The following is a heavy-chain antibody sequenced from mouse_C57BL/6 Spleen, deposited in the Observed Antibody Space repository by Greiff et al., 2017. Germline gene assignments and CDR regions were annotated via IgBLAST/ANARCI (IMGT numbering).Heavy chain of an antibody. Sequence: VQLKESGGGLVKPGGSLKLSCAASGFTFSDYGMHWVRQAPEKGLEWVAYISSGSSTINYADTVKGRSTLSRDNAKNTLFMQLTSLRSEDTAMYYCARRGYYTSPYYARDYWGQGTSVTVSS. CDR1: GFTFSDYG. J-gene: IGHJ4*01. CDR2: ISSGSSTI. D-gene: IGHD2-3*01. V-gene: IGHV5-17*01. CDR3: ARRGYYTSPYYARDY.